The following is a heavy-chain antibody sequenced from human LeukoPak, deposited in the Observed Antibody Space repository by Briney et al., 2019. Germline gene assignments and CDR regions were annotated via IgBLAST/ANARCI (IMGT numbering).Heavy chain of an antibody. J-gene: IGHJ3*02. V-gene: IGHV3-9*01. Sequence: GGSLRLSCAASGFTFDDYAMHWVRQAPGKGLEWVSGISWNSGSIGYADSVKGRFTISRDNDKNSLYLQMNSLRGEDTAVYYCASDPPWANDAFDIWGQGTMVTVSS. CDR2: ISWNSGSI. D-gene: IGHD7-27*01. CDR1: GFTFDDYA. CDR3: ASDPPWANDAFDI.